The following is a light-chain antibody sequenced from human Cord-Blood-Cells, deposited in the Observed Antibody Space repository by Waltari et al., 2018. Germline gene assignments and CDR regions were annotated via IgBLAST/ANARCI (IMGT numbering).Light chain of an antibody. CDR3: QQSYSTPIT. CDR2: AAS. J-gene: IGKJ5*01. V-gene: IGKV1-39*01. Sequence: DIQMTQSPSSLSASVGDRVTITCRASQSISSYLNWYQQKPGKAPKRLIYAASSLQSGVPSRFSGSGSGTDFTLTISSLQPEDFATYYCQQSYSTPITFGQGTRREIK. CDR1: QSISSY.